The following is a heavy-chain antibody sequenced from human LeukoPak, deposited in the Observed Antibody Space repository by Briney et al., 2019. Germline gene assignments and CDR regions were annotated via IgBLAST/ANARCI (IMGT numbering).Heavy chain of an antibody. CDR2: IKQDGSEN. V-gene: IGHV3-7*03. Sequence: GGSLRLSCAASGFTFSGRWMSWVRQAPGKGPEWVANIKQDGSENHYVDSVKGRFTISRDSAKNSLYLQMNSLRVEDTAVYYCALYTYGYSFDYWGQGALVIVSS. D-gene: IGHD3-10*01. CDR3: ALYTYGYSFDY. J-gene: IGHJ4*02. CDR1: GFTFSGRW.